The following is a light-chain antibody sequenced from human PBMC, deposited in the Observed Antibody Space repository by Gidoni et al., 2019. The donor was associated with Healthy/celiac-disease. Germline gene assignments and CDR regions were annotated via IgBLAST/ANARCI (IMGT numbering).Light chain of an antibody. CDR2: DAS. J-gene: IGKJ5*01. V-gene: IGKV3-11*01. CDR3: QQRSNWPPIT. Sequence: EILLTHSPATLSLSPGERATLSCRASQSVSSYLAWYQQKPGHAPRLLIYDASNRATGIPARFSGSGSGTDFTLTISSIEPEDFAAYYCQQRSNWPPITFGQGTRLEIK. CDR1: QSVSSY.